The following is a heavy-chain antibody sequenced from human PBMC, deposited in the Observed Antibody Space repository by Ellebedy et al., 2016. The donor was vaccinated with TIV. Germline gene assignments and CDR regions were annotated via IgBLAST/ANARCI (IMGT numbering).Heavy chain of an antibody. CDR2: IGYTGKNE. CDR3: ATDEGGSYDS. D-gene: IGHD1-26*01. CDR1: GFNIIDYD. V-gene: IGHV3-33*03. Sequence: GESLKISCAASGFNIIDYDMDWVRQAPGKGLEWVAAIGYTGKNEYFADSVKGRFTVSRDNTKNTLYLQMSGLRADDSAVYYCATDEGGSYDSWGQGTRVSVSS. J-gene: IGHJ4*02.